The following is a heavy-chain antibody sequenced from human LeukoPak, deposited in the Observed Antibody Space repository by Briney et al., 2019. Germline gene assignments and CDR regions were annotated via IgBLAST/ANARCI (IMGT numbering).Heavy chain of an antibody. CDR3: ARSQYYYDSSGYFH. CDR1: GFTFSDYY. D-gene: IGHD3-22*01. CDR2: ISSSSSYT. J-gene: IGHJ4*02. V-gene: IGHV3-11*03. Sequence: GGSLRLSCAASGFTFSDYYMSWIRQAPGKGLEWVSYISSSSSYTNYADSVKGRFTISRDNAKNSLYLQMNSLRAEDTAVYYCARSQYYYDSSGYFHWGQGTLVTVSS.